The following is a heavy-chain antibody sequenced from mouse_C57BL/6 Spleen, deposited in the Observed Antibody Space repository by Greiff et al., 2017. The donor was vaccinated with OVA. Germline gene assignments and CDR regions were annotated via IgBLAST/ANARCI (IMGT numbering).Heavy chain of an antibody. D-gene: IGHD1-1*01. V-gene: IGHV1-69*01. CDR2: IDPSDSYT. CDR1: GYTFTSYW. J-gene: IGHJ2*01. Sequence: QVQLKQPGAELVMPGASVKLSCKASGYTFTSYWMHWVKQRPGQGLERIGEIDPSDSYTNYNQKFKGKSTLTVDKSSSTAYMQLSSLTSEDSAVYYCARSVYYGSSPYYFDYWGQGTTLTVSS. CDR3: ARSVYYGSSPYYFDY.